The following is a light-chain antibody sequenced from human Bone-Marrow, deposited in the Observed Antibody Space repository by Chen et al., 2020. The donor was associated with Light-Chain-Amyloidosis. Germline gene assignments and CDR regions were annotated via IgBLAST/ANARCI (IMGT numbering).Light chain of an antibody. J-gene: IGLJ3*02. CDR2: DVS. V-gene: IGLV2-14*01. CDR3: SSYTSSSTWV. CDR1: SSDVGGYNY. Sequence: QSALTQPASLSGSPGQSISISSTGTSSDVGGYNYSSWYQQHPAKAPKLMIYDVSNRPSGVSNRFSGSKSGNTASLTISGLQAEDEADYYCSSYTSSSTWVFGGGTKLTVI.